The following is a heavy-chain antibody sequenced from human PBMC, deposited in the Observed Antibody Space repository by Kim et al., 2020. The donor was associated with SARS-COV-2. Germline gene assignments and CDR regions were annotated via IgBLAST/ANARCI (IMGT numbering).Heavy chain of an antibody. V-gene: IGHV3-13*01. CDR3: ARAGYGGNFDYYYGMDG. CDR2: IGTAGDT. CDR1: GFTFSSYD. Sequence: GGSLRLSCTASGFTFSSYDMHWVRQATGKGLEWVSAIGTAGDTYFPGSVKGRFTISRENAKNSLYLQMNSLRAGDTAVYFCARAGYGGNFDYYYGMDGWG. D-gene: IGHD4-17*01. J-gene: IGHJ6*01.